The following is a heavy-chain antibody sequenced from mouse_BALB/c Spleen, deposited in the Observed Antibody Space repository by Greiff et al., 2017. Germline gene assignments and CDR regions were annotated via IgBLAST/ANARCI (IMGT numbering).Heavy chain of an antibody. J-gene: IGHJ1*01. Sequence: EVQLVESGGGLVKPGGSLKLSCAASGFTFSSYAMSWVRQTPEKRLEWVASISSGGSTYYPDSVKGRFTISRDNARNILYLQMSSLRSEDTAMYYCARGITPYWYFDVWGEGTTVTVSS. D-gene: IGHD1-2*01. V-gene: IGHV5-6-5*01. CDR2: ISSGGST. CDR3: ARGITPYWYFDV. CDR1: GFTFSSYA.